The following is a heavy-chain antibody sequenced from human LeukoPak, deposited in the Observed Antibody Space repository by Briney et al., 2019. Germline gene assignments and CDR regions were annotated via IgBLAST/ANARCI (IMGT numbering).Heavy chain of an antibody. CDR3: ARGKRTTNWFDP. V-gene: IGHV4-59*01. CDR1: GGSISSYY. CDR2: IYYSGST. J-gene: IGHJ5*02. Sequence: SETLSLTCTVSGGSISSYYWSWIRQPPGKGLEWLGYIYYSGSTNYNPSLKSRVTISVDTSKNQFSLKLSSVTAADTAVYYCARGKRTTNWFDPWGQGTLVTVSS. D-gene: IGHD1-7*01.